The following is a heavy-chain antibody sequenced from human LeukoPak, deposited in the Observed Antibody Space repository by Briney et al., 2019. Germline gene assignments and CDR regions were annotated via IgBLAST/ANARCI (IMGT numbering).Heavy chain of an antibody. Sequence: SSVKVSCKASGGTFSSYAISWVRQAPGQGLEWMGGIIPIFGTANYAQKFQGRVTITADESTSTAYMELSSLRSEDTAVYYCARVSTYYDYIWGSYYFDYWGQGTLVTVSS. V-gene: IGHV1-69*01. CDR3: ARVSTYYDYIWGSYYFDY. J-gene: IGHJ4*02. CDR2: IIPIFGTA. D-gene: IGHD3-16*01. CDR1: GGTFSSYA.